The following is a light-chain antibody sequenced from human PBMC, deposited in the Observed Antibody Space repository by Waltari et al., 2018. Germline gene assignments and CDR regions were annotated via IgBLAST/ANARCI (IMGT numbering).Light chain of an antibody. CDR1: SGHSSYA. CDR3: QTWDTGTHVV. CDR2: VSSAGSH. Sequence: QVVLTQSPSASASLGASVKLTCTLSSGHSSYAIAWHQQQPEKGPRYLMKVSSAGSHQKGDGIPDRFSGSSSGTERDLTISSVQSEDEADYYCQTWDTGTHVVFGGGTKLTVL. J-gene: IGLJ2*01. V-gene: IGLV4-69*01.